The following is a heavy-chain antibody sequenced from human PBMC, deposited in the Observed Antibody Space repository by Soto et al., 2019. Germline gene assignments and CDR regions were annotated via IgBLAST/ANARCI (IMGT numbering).Heavy chain of an antibody. V-gene: IGHV1-18*01. CDR1: GYTFTSYG. Sequence: ASVKVSCKASGYTFTSYGISWVRQAPGQGLEWMGWISAYNGNTNYAQKLQGRVTMTTDTSTSTAYMELRSLRSDDTAVYYCARPLPDYDILTGYYPNNWFDPCGQGTLVTVSS. D-gene: IGHD3-9*01. CDR2: ISAYNGNT. J-gene: IGHJ5*02. CDR3: ARPLPDYDILTGYYPNNWFDP.